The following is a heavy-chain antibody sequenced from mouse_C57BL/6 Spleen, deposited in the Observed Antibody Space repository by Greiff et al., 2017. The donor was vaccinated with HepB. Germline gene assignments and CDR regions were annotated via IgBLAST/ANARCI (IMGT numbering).Heavy chain of an antibody. CDR1: GYAFTNYL. CDR2: INPGSGGT. D-gene: IGHD2-4*01. V-gene: IGHV1-54*01. CDR3: ARNYYDYDLYYAMDY. Sequence: QVQLQQSGAELVRPGTSVKVSCKASGYAFTNYLIEWVKQRPGQGLEWIGVINPGSGGTNYNEKFKGKATLTADKSSSTAYMQLSSLTSEDSAVYFWARNYYDYDLYYAMDYWGQGTSVTVSS. J-gene: IGHJ4*01.